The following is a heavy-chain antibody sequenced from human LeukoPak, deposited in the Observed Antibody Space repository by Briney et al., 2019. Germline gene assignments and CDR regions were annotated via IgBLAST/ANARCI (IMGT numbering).Heavy chain of an antibody. CDR3: ARNKPEYYFFYGMDV. CDR1: GGSMRSYY. CDR2: IYYSGIT. V-gene: IGHV4-59*08. Sequence: SETLSLTCTVSGGSMRSYYWSWIRQPPGEGLEWLGYIYYSGITNYNPSLKSRVTISVDTSMNQFSLKLSSVTAADTAVYYCARNKPEYYFFYGMDVWGQGSTVIVSS. J-gene: IGHJ6*02.